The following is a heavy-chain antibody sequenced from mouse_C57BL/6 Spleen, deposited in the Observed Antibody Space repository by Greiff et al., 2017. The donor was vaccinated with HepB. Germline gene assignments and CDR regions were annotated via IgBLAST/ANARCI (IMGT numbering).Heavy chain of an antibody. Sequence: VKLQQPGAELVKPGASVKLSCKASGYTFTSYWMHWVKQRPGQGLEWIGMIHPNSGSTNYNEKFKSKATLTVDKSSSTAYMQLSSLTSEDSAVYYCARPYYGSSYGYWGQGTTLTVSS. CDR3: ARPYYGSSYGY. J-gene: IGHJ2*01. CDR2: IHPNSGST. D-gene: IGHD1-1*01. V-gene: IGHV1-64*01. CDR1: GYTFTSYW.